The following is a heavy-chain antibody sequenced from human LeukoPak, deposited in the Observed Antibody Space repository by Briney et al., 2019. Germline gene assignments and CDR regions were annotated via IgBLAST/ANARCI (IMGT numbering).Heavy chain of an antibody. CDR2: ISGSGGST. J-gene: IGHJ4*02. D-gene: IGHD6-13*01. V-gene: IGHV3-23*01. Sequence: GGSLRLSCAASGFTFSTYVMSWVRQAPGKGLEWVSAISGSGGSTYYADSVKGRFTISRDNSKNTLYLQMNSLRAEDTAVYYCAGQYSSSYYFDYWGQGTLVTVSS. CDR3: AGQYSSSYYFDY. CDR1: GFTFSTYV.